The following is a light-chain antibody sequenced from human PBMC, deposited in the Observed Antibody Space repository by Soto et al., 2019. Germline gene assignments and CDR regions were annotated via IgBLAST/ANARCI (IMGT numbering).Light chain of an antibody. J-gene: IGLJ1*01. CDR2: DVT. CDR3: CSYAVTYYV. V-gene: IGLV2-11*01. CDR1: SSDVGGYNS. Sequence: QSVLTQPRSVSGSPGQSVTISCTGTSSDVGGYNSVSWYQQHPGKAPKLMIYDVTKRPSGVPDHFSGSKSGNTASLTISGLQAEDEADYYCCSYAVTYYVFGTGTKVTVL.